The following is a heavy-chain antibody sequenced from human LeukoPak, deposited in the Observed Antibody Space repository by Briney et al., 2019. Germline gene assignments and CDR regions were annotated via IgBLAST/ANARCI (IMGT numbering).Heavy chain of an antibody. CDR3: ARYYDILTGYYKVGWFDP. Sequence: GGSLRLSCAASGFTFSNNAMSWVRQAPGKGLEWVSTISSSGGSTYYADSVKGRFTISRDNSKNTLYLQMNSLRAEDTAVYCCARYYDILTGYYKVGWFDPWGQGTLVTVSS. CDR1: GFTFSNNA. D-gene: IGHD3-9*01. J-gene: IGHJ5*02. V-gene: IGHV3-23*01. CDR2: ISSSGGST.